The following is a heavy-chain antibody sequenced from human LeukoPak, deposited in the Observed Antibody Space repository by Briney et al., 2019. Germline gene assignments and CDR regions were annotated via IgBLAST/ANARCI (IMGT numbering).Heavy chain of an antibody. V-gene: IGHV1-46*01. CDR3: ARGFPLYDSRPNDFDY. CDR1: GHTFTSYY. D-gene: IGHD3-22*01. Sequence: ASVKVSCKASGHTFTSYYMHWVRQAPGQGLEWMGIINPSGGSTSYAQKFQGRVTMTRDTSTSTVYMELSSLRSEDTAVYYCARGFPLYDSRPNDFDYWGQGTLVTVSS. CDR2: INPSGGST. J-gene: IGHJ4*02.